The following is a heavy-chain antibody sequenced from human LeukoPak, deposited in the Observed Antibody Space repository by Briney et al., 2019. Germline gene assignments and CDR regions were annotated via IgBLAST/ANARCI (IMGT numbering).Heavy chain of an antibody. CDR2: ISGSSSAT. CDR3: AKDQYGEAFDI. D-gene: IGHD4-17*01. V-gene: IGHV3-23*01. Sequence: GGSLRLSCAASGFTFRSYAMNWVRQAPGKGLEWVSAISGSSSATYYADSVKGRFTISRDNSKNTLYLQMNSLRAEDTAVYYCAKDQYGEAFDIWGPGTMVTVSS. J-gene: IGHJ3*02. CDR1: GFTFRSYA.